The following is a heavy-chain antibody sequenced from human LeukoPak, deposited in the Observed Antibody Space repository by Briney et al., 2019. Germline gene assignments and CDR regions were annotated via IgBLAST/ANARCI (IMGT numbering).Heavy chain of an antibody. J-gene: IGHJ4*02. V-gene: IGHV3-74*01. CDR2: INSDGRST. Sequence: GGSLRLSCAASGFNFSNYWMHWVRQVPGKGLVWVSRINSDGRSTSYWNSTTYADSVRGRFTISRDNAKNTLYLQMNSLRAEDTAVYYCARDGGELSFDYWGQGTLVTVSS. CDR1: GFNFSNYW. CDR3: ARDGGELSFDY. D-gene: IGHD3-10*01.